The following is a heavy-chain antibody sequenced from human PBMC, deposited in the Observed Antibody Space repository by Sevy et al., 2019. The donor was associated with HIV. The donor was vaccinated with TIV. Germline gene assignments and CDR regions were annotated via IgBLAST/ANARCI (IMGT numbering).Heavy chain of an antibody. CDR2: VYYTGKT. CDR1: GVSITRSY. V-gene: IGHV4-59*01. D-gene: IGHD6-6*01. Sequence: SETLSLTCNVSGVSITRSYWNWIRQTPGKGLEWIAFVYYTGKTNYNPSLKSRVTVSLDTSKSQFSLKLSSVTAADTALYYCARGGAGRQFDYYYYMDVWGKGTTVTVSS. J-gene: IGHJ6*03. CDR3: ARGGAGRQFDYYYYMDV.